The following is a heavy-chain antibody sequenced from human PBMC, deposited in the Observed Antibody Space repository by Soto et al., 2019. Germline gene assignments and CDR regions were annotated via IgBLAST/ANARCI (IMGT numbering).Heavy chain of an antibody. J-gene: IGHJ4*02. CDR1: GGSISSYY. D-gene: IGHD1-26*01. Sequence: SETLSLTCTVSGGSISSYYGSWIRQPPGKGLEWIGYIYYSGSTNYNPSLKSRVTISVDTSKNQFSLKLSSVTAADTAVYYCARTGASGQGSFDYWGQGTLVTVSS. V-gene: IGHV4-59*01. CDR3: ARTGASGQGSFDY. CDR2: IYYSGST.